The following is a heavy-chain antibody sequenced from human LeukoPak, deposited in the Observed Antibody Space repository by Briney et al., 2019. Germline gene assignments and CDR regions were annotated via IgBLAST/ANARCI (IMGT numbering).Heavy chain of an antibody. J-gene: IGHJ3*02. CDR1: GGSISSGGYS. CDR3: ARVLGRGAGAFDI. V-gene: IGHV4-30-2*01. Sequence: PSETLSLTCAVSGGSISSGGYSWNWIRQPPGKGLEWIGYNGNSGSTDSNPSVKSRVTISVDKSKNQLSLKLSSVTAADTAVYYCARVLGRGAGAFDIWGQGKVVTVS. CDR2: NGNSGST. D-gene: IGHD1-26*01.